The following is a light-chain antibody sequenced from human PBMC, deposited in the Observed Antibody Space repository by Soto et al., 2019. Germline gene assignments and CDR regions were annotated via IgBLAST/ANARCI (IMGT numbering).Light chain of an antibody. V-gene: IGKV3-20*01. J-gene: IGKJ1*01. CDR1: QSVTSNY. CDR2: GAS. Sequence: DIDLTQSPGTLSLSPGERATLSCRASQSVTSNYVAWYQQKPGQAPRLLLFGASIRDTGIPVRFSGSGSGTDFTLTITRLEPEDFAVYYCHQYGSSPGTFGQGTKVEVK. CDR3: HQYGSSPGT.